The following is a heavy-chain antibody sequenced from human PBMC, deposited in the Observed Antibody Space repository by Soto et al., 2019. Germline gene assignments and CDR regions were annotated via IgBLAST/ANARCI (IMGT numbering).Heavy chain of an antibody. CDR3: ARVGSDYYDRSGYGYYYYYGMDV. CDR2: IIPIFGTA. J-gene: IGHJ6*02. CDR1: GGTFSSYA. Sequence: SVKVSCKASGGTFSSYAISWVRQAPGQGLEWMGGIIPIFGTANYAQKFQGRVTITADESTSTAYMELSSLRSEDTAVYYCARVGSDYYDRSGYGYYYYYGMDVWGQGTTVTV. D-gene: IGHD3-22*01. V-gene: IGHV1-69*13.